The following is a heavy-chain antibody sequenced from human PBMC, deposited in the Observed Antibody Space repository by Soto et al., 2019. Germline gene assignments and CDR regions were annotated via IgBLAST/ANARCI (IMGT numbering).Heavy chain of an antibody. CDR1: GGSISSYY. D-gene: IGHD3-22*01. CDR2: IYYSGST. J-gene: IGHJ6*02. Sequence: PSETLSLTCTVSGGSISSYYWSWIRQSPGKGLEWIGYIYYSGSTNYNPSLKSRVTISVDTSKNQFSLKLSSVTAADTAVYYCAGSGYYHNSGMDVWGQGTTVTVSS. CDR3: AGSGYYHNSGMDV. V-gene: IGHV4-59*01.